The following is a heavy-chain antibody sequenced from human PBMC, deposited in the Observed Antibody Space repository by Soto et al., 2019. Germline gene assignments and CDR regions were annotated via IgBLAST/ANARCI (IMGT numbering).Heavy chain of an antibody. CDR1: GYTLTGYY. CDR2: INPNSGDT. Sequence: QVQLVKYGAEVKKPGASVKVSCKTSGYTLTGYYIHWARQAPGQGLEWMALINPNSGDTNYGHKFQGRVTLTRDTSINTVYMEVSSLRFDDTAVYYYALAGLPFEYLGQGTLVTVFS. J-gene: IGHJ4*02. V-gene: IGHV1-2*02. CDR3: ALAGLPFEY. D-gene: IGHD6-19*01.